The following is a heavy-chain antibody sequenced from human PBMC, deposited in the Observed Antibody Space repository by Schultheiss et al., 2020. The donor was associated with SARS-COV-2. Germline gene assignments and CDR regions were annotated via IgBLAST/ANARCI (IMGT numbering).Heavy chain of an antibody. CDR2: ISSSSSFT. CDR1: GFTFSSYA. D-gene: IGHD3-10*01. V-gene: IGHV3-48*01. J-gene: IGHJ4*02. CDR3: AREHMVRGVLHG. Sequence: ESLKISCAASGFTFSSYAMSWVRQAPGKGLEWVSYISSSSSFTNYADSVKGRFTISRDNSKNTLYLQMNSLRAEDTAVYYCAREHMVRGVLHGWGQGTLVTVSS.